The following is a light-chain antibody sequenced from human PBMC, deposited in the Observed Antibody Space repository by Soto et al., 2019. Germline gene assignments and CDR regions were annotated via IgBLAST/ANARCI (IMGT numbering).Light chain of an antibody. V-gene: IGKV3-11*01. CDR1: QSVSSY. CDR2: DAS. CDR3: QQRCNWLFT. J-gene: IGKJ4*01. Sequence: EIVLTQSPATLSLSPGERATLSCRASQSVSSYLAWYQQKPGQAPRLLIYDASNRATGIPARFSGSGSGTGFTLTISSLEPEDFAVYYCQQRCNWLFTFGGGTKVEIK.